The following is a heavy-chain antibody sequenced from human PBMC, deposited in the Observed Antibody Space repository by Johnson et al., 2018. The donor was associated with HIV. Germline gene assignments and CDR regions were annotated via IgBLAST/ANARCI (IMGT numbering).Heavy chain of an antibody. CDR1: GFTFSSYA. CDR2: ASGSGGTT. V-gene: IGHV3-23*04. Sequence: VQLVESGGGLVQPGGSLRLSCAASGFTFSSYAMSWVRQAPGKGLEWVSGASGSGGTTYYADSVKGRFTISRDNSKNTLFLHMNSLRTEDTAVYYCARDRRGHLSWSSDAFDIWGQGTMVTVSS. J-gene: IGHJ3*02. D-gene: IGHD6-13*01. CDR3: ARDRRGHLSWSSDAFDI.